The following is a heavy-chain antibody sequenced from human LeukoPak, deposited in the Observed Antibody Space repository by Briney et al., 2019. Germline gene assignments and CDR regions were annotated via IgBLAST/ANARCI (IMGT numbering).Heavy chain of an antibody. CDR2: LSGSTRGT. J-gene: IGHJ4*02. CDR1: GITLSNYG. CDR3: ARGGVVVRVFLVGFHKEAYYFDS. V-gene: IGHV3-23*01. Sequence: GGSLRLSRGVSGITLSNYGMSWVRQAPGKGLEWVAVLSGSTRGTNSEDCVKASFTISTENSKYTLFLQMDRLRAEDADVSFCARGGVVVRVFLVGFHKEAYYFDSWGQGAQVTASS. D-gene: IGHD3-16*02.